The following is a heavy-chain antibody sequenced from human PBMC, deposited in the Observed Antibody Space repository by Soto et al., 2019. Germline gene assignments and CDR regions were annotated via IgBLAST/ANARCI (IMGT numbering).Heavy chain of an antibody. V-gene: IGHV4-59*12. CDR3: ARSVFP. CDR1: GGSISSDY. CDR2: IYYGGST. Sequence: PSETLSLTCTVSGGSISSDYWSWIRQPPGKGLEWIGYIYYGGSTHSNPSLKSRVIISLDTSKNQFSLKLSSVTAADTAVYYCARSVFPWGQGTLVTVSS. J-gene: IGHJ5*02.